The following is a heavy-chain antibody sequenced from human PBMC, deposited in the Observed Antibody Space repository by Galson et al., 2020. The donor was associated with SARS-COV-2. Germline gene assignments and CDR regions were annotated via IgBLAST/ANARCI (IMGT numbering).Heavy chain of an antibody. J-gene: IGHJ4*02. CDR1: GGSISSSSYY. V-gene: IGHV4-39*07. CDR3: ARDNLTGTTYFDY. CDR2: IYYSGST. D-gene: IGHD1-20*01. Sequence: SETLSLTCTVSGGSISSSSYYWGWIRQPPGKGLEWIGSIYYSGSTYYNPSLKSRVTISVDTSKNQFSLKLSSVTAADTAVYYCARDNLTGTTYFDYWGQGTLVTVSS.